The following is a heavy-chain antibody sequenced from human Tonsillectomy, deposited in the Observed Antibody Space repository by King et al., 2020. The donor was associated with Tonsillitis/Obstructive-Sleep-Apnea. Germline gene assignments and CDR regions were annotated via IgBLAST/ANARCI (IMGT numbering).Heavy chain of an antibody. Sequence: LQLQESGPGLVKPSETLSLTCTVSGGSISSSSYYWGWIRQPPGKGLEWIGRIYYSGSTYYNPSPKSRVTLSVDTSKNQFSLKLSSVTAADTAVYYCARHRYYYDSSGYSFDYWGQGTLVTVSS. D-gene: IGHD3-22*01. CDR3: ARHRYYYDSSGYSFDY. J-gene: IGHJ4*02. CDR2: IYYSGST. V-gene: IGHV4-39*01. CDR1: GGSISSSSYY.